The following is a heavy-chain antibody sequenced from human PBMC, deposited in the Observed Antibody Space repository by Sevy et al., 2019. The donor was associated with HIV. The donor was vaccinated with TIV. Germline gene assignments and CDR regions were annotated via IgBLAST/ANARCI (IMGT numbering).Heavy chain of an antibody. V-gene: IGHV3-23*01. J-gene: IGHJ4*02. CDR1: GFTFSSYA. Sequence: GGSLRLSCAASGFTFSSYAMSWVRQAPGKGLEWVSAISGSGGSTYYADSVKGRFTISRDNSKNTLYLQMNSLRAEDXXVYYCAKLQYYYDSSGYWQVVYFDYWGQGTLVTVSS. D-gene: IGHD3-22*01. CDR2: ISGSGGST. CDR3: AKLQYYYDSSGYWQVVYFDY.